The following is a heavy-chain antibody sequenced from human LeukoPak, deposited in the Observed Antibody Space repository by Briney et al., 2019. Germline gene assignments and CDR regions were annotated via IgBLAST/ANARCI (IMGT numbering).Heavy chain of an antibody. J-gene: IGHJ4*02. CDR3: ARGGRWLQDY. CDR2: IYHSGST. Sequence: SSQTLSLTCAVSGGSISSGGYSWSWIRQSPGKGLEWIGYIYHSGSTYYNPSLKSRVTISVDRSKNQFSLKLSSVTAADTAVYYCARGGRWLQDYWGQGTLVTVSS. D-gene: IGHD5-24*01. V-gene: IGHV4-30-2*06. CDR1: GGSISSGGYS.